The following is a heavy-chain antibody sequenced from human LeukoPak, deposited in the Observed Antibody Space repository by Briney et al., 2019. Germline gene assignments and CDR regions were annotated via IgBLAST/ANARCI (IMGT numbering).Heavy chain of an antibody. V-gene: IGHV3-23*01. D-gene: IGHD3-22*01. Sequence: PGGSLRLSCAASGFTFSSYAMSWVRQAPGKGLEWVSAISGSGGSTYYADSVKGRLTISRDNSKNTLYLQMNSLRAEDTAVYYCASQDYYDSSGYYFDWGQGTLVTVSS. J-gene: IGHJ4*02. CDR2: ISGSGGST. CDR1: GFTFSSYA. CDR3: ASQDYYDSSGYYFD.